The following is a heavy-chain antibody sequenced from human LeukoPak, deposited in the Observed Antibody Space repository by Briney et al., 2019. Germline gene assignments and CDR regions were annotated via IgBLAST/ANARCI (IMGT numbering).Heavy chain of an antibody. V-gene: IGHV3-21*04. CDR1: GFSFSSHA. CDR2: ISISGDDT. Sequence: GGSLRLSCATSGFSFSSHAMTWVRQAPGKGLEWLSAISISGDDTYYADSVKGRFTISRDNAKNSLYLQMNSLRAEDTALYHCARNNGMDVWGQGTTVIVSS. CDR3: ARNNGMDV. J-gene: IGHJ6*02.